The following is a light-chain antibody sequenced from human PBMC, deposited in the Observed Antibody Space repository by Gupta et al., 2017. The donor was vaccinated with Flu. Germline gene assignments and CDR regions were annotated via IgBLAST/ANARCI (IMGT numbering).Light chain of an antibody. V-gene: IGKV1-6*01. CDR2: GAS. CDR3: QQDDNYPRT. Sequence: PASLSASVGDRVTISCRASQGIRNDLGWYQQKPGKAPKLLISGASTLQSGVPSRFSGSGSGTDFTLTISILQPEDFATYYCQQDDNYPRTFGQGTKVEIK. CDR1: QGIRND. J-gene: IGKJ1*01.